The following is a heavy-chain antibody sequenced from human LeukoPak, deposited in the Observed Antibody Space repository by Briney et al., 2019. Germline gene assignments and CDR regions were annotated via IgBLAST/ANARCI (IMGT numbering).Heavy chain of an antibody. V-gene: IGHV1-8*01. CDR3: ARSTDSSAPYYYYHMDV. J-gene: IGHJ6*03. CDR1: GYTFASYD. CDR2: MNPNSGNT. Sequence: GAPVKVSCKASGYTFASYDINWVRQATGHRLEWMGWMNPNSGNTGYAQKFQGRVTMTRDTSTNTAYMELSNLRSEDTAVYYCARSTDSSAPYYYYHMDVWGEGTTVTVSS. D-gene: IGHD6-6*01.